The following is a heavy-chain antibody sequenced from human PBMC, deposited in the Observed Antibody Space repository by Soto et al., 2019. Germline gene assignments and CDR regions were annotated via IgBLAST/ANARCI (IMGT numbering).Heavy chain of an antibody. V-gene: IGHV3-74*01. Sequence: EVQLVESGGGLVQPGGSLRLSCAASGFTFSRYWMHWVRQGPGKGLVWVSRTNSDESDTSYADSVKGRFTISIDNAKNTLFLQMNSLTADDTAVYYCARDLWSDEAPLWGQGTLVTVSS. CDR1: GFTFSRYW. J-gene: IGHJ4*02. CDR3: ARDLWSDEAPL. D-gene: IGHD3-3*01. CDR2: TNSDESDT.